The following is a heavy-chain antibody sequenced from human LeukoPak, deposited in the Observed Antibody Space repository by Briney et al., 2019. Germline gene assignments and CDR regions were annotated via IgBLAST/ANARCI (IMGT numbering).Heavy chain of an antibody. V-gene: IGHV3-48*03. J-gene: IGHJ4*02. CDR2: ISSSGSTI. CDR1: GFTFSSYE. D-gene: IGHD2-15*01. CDR3: ARETAYCSGGSCYYFDY. Sequence: GGSLRLSCAASGFTFSSYELNWVRQAPGKGLEWVSYISSSGSTIKYADSVKGRFTISRGSAKNSLYLQMNSLRAEDTAVYYCARETAYCSGGSCYYFDYWGQGTLVTVSS.